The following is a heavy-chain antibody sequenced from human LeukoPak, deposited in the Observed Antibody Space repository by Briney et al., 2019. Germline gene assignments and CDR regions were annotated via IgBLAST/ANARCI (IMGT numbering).Heavy chain of an antibody. CDR1: GFTFSSYA. J-gene: IGHJ4*02. CDR3: AKAPVTTCRGAYCYPFDY. D-gene: IGHD2-21*01. V-gene: IGHV3-23*01. CDR2: FSGRGGST. Sequence: GGSLRLSCAASGFTFSSYAMSWVRQAPGKGLEWVSPFSGRGGSTYYADSVKGRFTISRDNSKNPLYLQMNRLRPEDAAVYYGAKAPVTTCRGAYCYPFDYWGQGTLVTVSS.